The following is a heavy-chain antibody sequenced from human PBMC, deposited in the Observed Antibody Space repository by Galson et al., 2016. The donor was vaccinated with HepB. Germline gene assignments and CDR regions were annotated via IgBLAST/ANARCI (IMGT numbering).Heavy chain of an antibody. Sequence: SLRLSCAASGFTFSMYWMHWVRQAPGKGLVWVSRINFDGSTTNYADPVKGRFSISRDNAKNTLYLQMNSLRAEDTAVYYCVRDRTEMAFYGMHVWGQGTTVTVSS. V-gene: IGHV3-74*01. CDR3: VRDRTEMAFYGMHV. CDR1: GFTFSMYW. CDR2: INFDGSTT. J-gene: IGHJ6*02. D-gene: IGHD5-24*01.